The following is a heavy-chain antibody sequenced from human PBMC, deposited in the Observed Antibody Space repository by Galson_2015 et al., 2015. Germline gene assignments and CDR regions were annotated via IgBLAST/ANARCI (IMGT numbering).Heavy chain of an antibody. V-gene: IGHV3-49*04. CDR3: SRSHTVTTYDYFDY. J-gene: IGHJ4*02. Sequence: SLRLSCAASGLTFGDYAMNWVRQAPGKGLEWVGFIRSKAYGGTTEYAASVEGRFTISRDDSKSIAYLQMNSLKTEDTAVYYCSRSHTVTTYDYFDYWGQGTLVTVSS. CDR1: GLTFGDYA. D-gene: IGHD4-17*01. CDR2: IRSKAYGGTT.